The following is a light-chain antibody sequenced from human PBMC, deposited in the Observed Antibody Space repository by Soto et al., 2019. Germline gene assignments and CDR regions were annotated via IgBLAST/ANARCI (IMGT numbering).Light chain of an antibody. Sequence: IRRTQSPSALSASVGDTVTITCRASQSISAYLAWYQHKPGKAPNLLIYEASILESGVPLRFSGSRSGTEFILTISSLQPEDFATYYCQQYKSYTFGQGTKVDIK. CDR3: QQYKSYT. CDR2: EAS. CDR1: QSISAY. J-gene: IGKJ1*01. V-gene: IGKV1-5*01.